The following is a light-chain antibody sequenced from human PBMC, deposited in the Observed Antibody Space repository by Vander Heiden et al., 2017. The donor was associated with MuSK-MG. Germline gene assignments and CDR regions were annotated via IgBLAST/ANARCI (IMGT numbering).Light chain of an antibody. J-gene: IGLJ2*01. V-gene: IGLV3-27*01. CDR2: KAS. Sequence: YELTQPSSVSVSPGQTARITCSGDVLGSKSARWFQQKPGQAPVLLIYKASERPSGIPERFSGSSSGTTITLTISGAQVEDEAEYYCYCATDNYLGLFGGGTKLTVL. CDR3: YCATDNYLGL. CDR1: VLGSKS.